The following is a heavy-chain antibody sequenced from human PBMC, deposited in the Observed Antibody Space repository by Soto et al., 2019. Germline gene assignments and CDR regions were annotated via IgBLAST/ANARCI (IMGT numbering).Heavy chain of an antibody. J-gene: IGHJ5*02. CDR3: ARAKVLITPSWFDP. D-gene: IGHD3-16*01. Sequence: QVQLVQSGGEVKKPGASVKVSCKASGYTFTSYGITWVRQAPGQGLEYLGWISTYNGNTDFAQKVQNRVTLTTDTSTSTPYMELRSLRPDDTAVYYCARAKVLITPSWFDPWGQGTLVTVSS. CDR2: ISTYNGNT. V-gene: IGHV1-18*01. CDR1: GYTFTSYG.